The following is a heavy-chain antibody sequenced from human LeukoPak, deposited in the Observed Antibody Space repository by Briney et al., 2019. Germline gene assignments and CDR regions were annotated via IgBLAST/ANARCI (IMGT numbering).Heavy chain of an antibody. CDR2: MNPNSGNT. D-gene: IGHD6-19*01. J-gene: IGHJ4*02. CDR1: GYTFTSYD. V-gene: IGHV1-8*01. Sequence: GASVKVSCKASGYTFTSYDINWVRQATGQGLEWMGWMNPNSGNTGYAQKFQGRVTMTRNTSISTAYMELSSLRSADTGVYYCARGPQASRAVAGYDYWGQGTLVTVSS. CDR3: ARGPQASRAVAGYDY.